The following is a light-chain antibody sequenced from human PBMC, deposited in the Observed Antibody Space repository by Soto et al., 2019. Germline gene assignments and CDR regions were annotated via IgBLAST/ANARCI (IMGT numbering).Light chain of an antibody. CDR3: LQHNTYPQT. J-gene: IGKJ1*01. Sequence: DIQMTQSPSAMSASVGDRVTITCRASQGINNLLGWFQQKPGTAPKRLIYAASSLESGVPSRFSGSGSGTEFTLTISSLQPEDFATYYCLQHNTYPQTFGQGTNVDIK. CDR2: AAS. V-gene: IGKV1-17*03. CDR1: QGINNL.